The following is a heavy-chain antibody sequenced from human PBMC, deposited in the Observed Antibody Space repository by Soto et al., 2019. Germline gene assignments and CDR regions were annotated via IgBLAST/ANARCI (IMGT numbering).Heavy chain of an antibody. D-gene: IGHD3-9*01. V-gene: IGHV3-21*01. CDR2: ISSSSSYI. CDR3: ARVRYDILTGPSSNYYYGMDV. Sequence: GGSLRLSCAASGFTFSSYSMNWVRQAPGKGLEWVSSISSSSSYIYYADSVKGRFTISRDNAKNSLYLQMNSLRAEDTAVYYCARVRYDILTGPSSNYYYGMDVWGQGTTVTVSS. J-gene: IGHJ6*02. CDR1: GFTFSSYS.